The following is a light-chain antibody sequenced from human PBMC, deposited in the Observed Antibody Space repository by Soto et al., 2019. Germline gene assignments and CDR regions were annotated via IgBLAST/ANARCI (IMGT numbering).Light chain of an antibody. CDR2: DDS. Sequence: DIQMTQSPSTLSASVGDRVTITCRASQSISTWLAWYQQKPGKAPKLLIYDDSSLESGVPSRFSGSVSGTEFTLTSSSLQPYDFATYYGQQYKSYSTCGQGTKVEIK. CDR3: QQYKSYST. J-gene: IGKJ1*01. V-gene: IGKV1-5*01. CDR1: QSISTW.